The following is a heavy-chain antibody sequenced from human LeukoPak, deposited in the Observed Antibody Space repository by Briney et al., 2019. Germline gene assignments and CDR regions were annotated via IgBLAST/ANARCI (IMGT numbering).Heavy chain of an antibody. J-gene: IGHJ6*02. CDR3: ARPYCSSTSCHPPYYYYGMDV. CDR1: GGSFSGYY. V-gene: IGHV4-34*01. D-gene: IGHD2-2*01. Sequence: SETLSLTCAVYGGSFSGYYWSWIRQPPGKGLEWIGKINHSGSTNYNPSLKSRVTISVDTSKNQFSLKLSSVTAADTAVYYCARPYCSSTSCHPPYYYYGMDVWGQGTTVTVSS. CDR2: INHSGST.